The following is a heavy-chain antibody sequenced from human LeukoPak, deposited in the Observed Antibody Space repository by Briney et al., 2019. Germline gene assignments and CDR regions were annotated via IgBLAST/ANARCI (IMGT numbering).Heavy chain of an antibody. CDR1: GYIFAHNG. V-gene: IGHV1-18*01. CDR2: ISAYNGDT. CDR3: ARENYYDGSGSPSASAPVDH. D-gene: IGHD3-22*01. J-gene: IGHJ4*02. Sequence: GASVKVSCRTSGYIFAHNGIGGSRQALGKGLDGRGGISAYNGDTNYAQNFQGRVTMTRDTSTSTVYMELRSLRSDDTAVYYCARENYYDGSGSPSASAPVDHWGQGTLVTVSS.